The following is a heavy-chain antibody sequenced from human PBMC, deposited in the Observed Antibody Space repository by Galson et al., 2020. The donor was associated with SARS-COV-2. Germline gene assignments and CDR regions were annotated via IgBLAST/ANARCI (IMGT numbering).Heavy chain of an antibody. CDR3: ARLLSYYYGMDV. CDR2: IWYDGSNK. CDR1: GFTFSSYG. Sequence: QLGESLKISCAASGFTFSSYGMHWVRQAPGKGLEWVAVIWYDGSNKYYADSVKGRFTISRDNSKNTLYLQMNSLRAEDTAVYYCARLLSYYYGMDVWGQGTTVTVSS. J-gene: IGHJ6*02. D-gene: IGHD1-26*01. V-gene: IGHV3-33*01.